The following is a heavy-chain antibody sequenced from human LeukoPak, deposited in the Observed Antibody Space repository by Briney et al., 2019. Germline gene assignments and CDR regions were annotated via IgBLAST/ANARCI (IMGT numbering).Heavy chain of an antibody. CDR3: ARNDFWSGYYTDY. J-gene: IGHJ4*02. D-gene: IGHD3-3*01. CDR2: IIPIFGAA. V-gene: IGHV1-69*13. Sequence: VASVKVSCKASGGTFSSYAISWVRQAPGQGLEWMGGIIPIFGAANYAQKFQGRVTITADESTSTAYMELSSLRSEDTAVYYCARNDFWSGYYTDYWGQGTLVTVSS. CDR1: GGTFSSYA.